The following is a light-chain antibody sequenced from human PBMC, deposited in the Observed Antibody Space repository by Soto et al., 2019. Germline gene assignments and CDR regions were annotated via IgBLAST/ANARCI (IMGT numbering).Light chain of an antibody. CDR2: GAS. J-gene: IGKJ1*01. CDR3: QQYNTWPGWT. Sequence: EVGMTQSPAALSVSPGERATLSCRASQSINSNLAWYQQKPCHAPRLLVYGASTMATGIPARFSGTGSGTEFTLTISSLQSEDFAVYYCQQYNTWPGWTFGQGTKVEIK. V-gene: IGKV3-15*01. CDR1: QSINSN.